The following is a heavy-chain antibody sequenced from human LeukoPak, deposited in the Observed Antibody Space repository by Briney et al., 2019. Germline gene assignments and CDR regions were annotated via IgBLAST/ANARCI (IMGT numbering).Heavy chain of an antibody. CDR3: ARVDPYYYASGSYPNWFDP. D-gene: IGHD3-10*01. V-gene: IGHV1-18*01. J-gene: IGHJ5*02. Sequence: GASVKVSCKASGYTFTSYGFSWVRQAPGQGLEWMGWISVYNGNTNYAQKFQGRVTMTTDTSTSTAYMELRSLRSDDTAVCYCARVDPYYYASGSYPNWFDPWGQGTLVTVSS. CDR2: ISVYNGNT. CDR1: GYTFTSYG.